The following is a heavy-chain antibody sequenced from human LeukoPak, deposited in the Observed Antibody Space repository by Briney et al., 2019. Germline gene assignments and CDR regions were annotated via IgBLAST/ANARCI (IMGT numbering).Heavy chain of an antibody. J-gene: IGHJ4*02. V-gene: IGHV3-7*01. D-gene: IGHD3-22*01. Sequence: GGPLRLSCAASGFTFSSYWMSWVRQAPGKGLGWVANIKQDGSEKYYVDSVKGRFTISRDNAKNSLYLQMNSLRAEDTAVYYCARDLYDSSGYYLGYYFDYWGQGTLVTVSS. CDR2: IKQDGSEK. CDR1: GFTFSSYW. CDR3: ARDLYDSSGYYLGYYFDY.